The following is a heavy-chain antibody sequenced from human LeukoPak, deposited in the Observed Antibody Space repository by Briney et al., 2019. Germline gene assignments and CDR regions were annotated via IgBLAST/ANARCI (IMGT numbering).Heavy chain of an antibody. Sequence: SETLSLTCTVPGGSISSYYWSWIRQPPGKGLEWIGYIYYSGSTNYNPSLKSRVTISVDTSKNQFSLKLSSVTAADTAVYYCARTPRPIAAAGHTYFDYWGQGTLVTVSS. J-gene: IGHJ4*02. CDR2: IYYSGST. CDR1: GGSISSYY. V-gene: IGHV4-59*08. D-gene: IGHD6-13*01. CDR3: ARTPRPIAAAGHTYFDY.